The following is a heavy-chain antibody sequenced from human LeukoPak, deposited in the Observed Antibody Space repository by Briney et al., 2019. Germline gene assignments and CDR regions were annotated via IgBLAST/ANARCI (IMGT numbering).Heavy chain of an antibody. CDR3: ARSLTYGGTPPGLTAL. Sequence: GASVKVSCKASGYTFTSYYMHWVRQAPGQGLEWMGIINPSGGSTSYAQKFQGRVTMTRDTSTSTVYMELSSLRSEDTAVYYCARSLTYGGTPPGLTALWGQGTMVTVSS. J-gene: IGHJ3*01. V-gene: IGHV1-46*01. CDR2: INPSGGST. CDR1: GYTFTSYY. D-gene: IGHD4-23*01.